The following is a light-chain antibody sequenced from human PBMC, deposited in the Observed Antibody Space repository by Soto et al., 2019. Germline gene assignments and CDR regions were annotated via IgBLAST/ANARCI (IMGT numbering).Light chain of an antibody. CDR3: QQYNSYPIT. J-gene: IGKJ5*01. CDR2: GVF. Sequence: IQVTQAPSSLSASVGDRVTITCRTSQDIRNDLGWYQQKPGKAPKLVIYGVFNLQSGVPSRFSGSGSGTEFTLTISSLQPDDFATYFCQQYNSYPITFGQGTRLEIK. V-gene: IGKV1-17*01. CDR1: QDIRND.